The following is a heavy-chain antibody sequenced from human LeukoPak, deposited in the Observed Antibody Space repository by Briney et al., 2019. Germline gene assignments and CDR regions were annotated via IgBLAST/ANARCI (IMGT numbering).Heavy chain of an antibody. CDR2: ISWNSGSI. Sequence: GRSLRLSCAASGFTFDDYAMHWVRQAPGKGLEWVSGISWNSGSIGYADSVKGRFTISRDNAKNSLYLQMNSLRAEDTALYYCAKGPLLLWFGELLPAFDYWGQGTLVTVSS. D-gene: IGHD3-10*01. V-gene: IGHV3-9*01. J-gene: IGHJ4*02. CDR3: AKGPLLLWFGELLPAFDY. CDR1: GFTFDDYA.